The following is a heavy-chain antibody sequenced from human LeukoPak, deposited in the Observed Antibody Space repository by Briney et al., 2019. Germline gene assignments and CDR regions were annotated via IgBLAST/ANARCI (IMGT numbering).Heavy chain of an antibody. J-gene: IGHJ4*02. V-gene: IGHV3-48*01. CDR1: GFTFSSYS. D-gene: IGHD3-10*01. Sequence: QTGGSLRLSCAASGFTFSSYSMNWVRQAPGKGLEWVSYISSSSSTIYYADSVKGRFTISRDNAKNSLYLQMNSLRAEDTAVYYCAREDSYYYGSGSYPFDYWGQGTLVTVSS. CDR2: ISSSSSTI. CDR3: AREDSYYYGSGSYPFDY.